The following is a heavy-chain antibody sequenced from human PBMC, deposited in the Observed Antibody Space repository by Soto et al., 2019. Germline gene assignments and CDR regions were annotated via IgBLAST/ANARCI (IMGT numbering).Heavy chain of an antibody. CDR2: ISSSSSYI. J-gene: IGHJ3*02. CDR3: ASGIISDAFDI. V-gene: IGHV3-21*01. CDR1: GFTFSSYS. Sequence: EVQLVESGGGLVKPGGSLRLSCAATGFTFSSYSMNWVRQAPGKGLEWVSSISSSSSYIYYADSVKGRFTISRDNAKNSLYLQMNSLRAEDTAVYYCASGIISDAFDIWGQGTMVTVSS.